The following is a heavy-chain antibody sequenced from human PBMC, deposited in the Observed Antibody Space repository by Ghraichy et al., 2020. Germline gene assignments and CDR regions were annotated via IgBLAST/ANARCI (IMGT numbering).Heavy chain of an antibody. J-gene: IGHJ4*02. V-gene: IGHV3-7*01. CDR3: ARGIYPCDN. D-gene: IGHD2/OR15-2a*01. Sequence: GGSLRLSCAASGFTFSNYWMSWVRQAPGKGLEWVTNINKDGSEKYYVDSVRGRFTISRDNAKNSLYLQMNSLRAEDTAVYYCARGIYPCDNWGQGTLVTVSS. CDR2: INKDGSEK. CDR1: GFTFSNYW.